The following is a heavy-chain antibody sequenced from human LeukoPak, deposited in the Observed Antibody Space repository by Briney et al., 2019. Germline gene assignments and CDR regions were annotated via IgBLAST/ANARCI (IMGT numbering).Heavy chain of an antibody. V-gene: IGHV4-39*01. CDR2: IYYSGST. CDR1: GGSISSSSYY. J-gene: IGHJ5*02. CDR3: ARRHIVVVPAAADYGDYAGMAYNWFDP. D-gene: IGHD2-2*01. Sequence: SETLSLTCTVSGGSISSSSYYWGWIRQPPGKGLEWIGSIYYSGSTYYNPSLKSRVTISVDTSKNQFSLKLSSVTAADTAVYYCARRHIVVVPAAADYGDYAGMAYNWFDPWGQGTLVTVSS.